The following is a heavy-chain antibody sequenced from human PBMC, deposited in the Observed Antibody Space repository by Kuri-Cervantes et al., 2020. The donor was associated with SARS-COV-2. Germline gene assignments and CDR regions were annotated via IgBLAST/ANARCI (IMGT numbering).Heavy chain of an antibody. V-gene: IGHV3-23*01. CDR1: GFTFSSYA. CDR2: ISGSGGST. CDR3: VKNNGIVPAAHFDY. Sequence: GESLKISCAASGFTFSSYAMSWVRQAPGKGLEWVSAISGSGGSTYYADSVKGRFTISRDNSKNTLYLQMNSLRAEDTAVYYCVKNNGIVPAAHFDYWGQGTLVTVSS. D-gene: IGHD2-2*01. J-gene: IGHJ4*02.